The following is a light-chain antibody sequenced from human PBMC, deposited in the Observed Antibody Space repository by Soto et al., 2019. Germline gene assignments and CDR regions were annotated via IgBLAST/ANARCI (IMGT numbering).Light chain of an antibody. V-gene: IGLV2-14*03. CDR2: DVT. CDR3: MSYTNTVAWV. CDR1: SNDVGGYKF. Sequence: QSALTQPASVSGSPGQSITISCSGTSNDVGGYKFVSWYQRHPGKAPKLLIYDVTVRPSGVSNRFSGSKSGNTASLTISGLQAEDEADYYCMSYTNTVAWVFGGGTQLTVL. J-gene: IGLJ3*02.